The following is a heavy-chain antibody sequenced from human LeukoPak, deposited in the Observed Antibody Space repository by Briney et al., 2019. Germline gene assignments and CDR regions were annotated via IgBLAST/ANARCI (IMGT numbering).Heavy chain of an antibody. CDR2: ISSSSSYI. V-gene: IGHV3-21*01. Sequence: PGGSLRLSCAASGFTFSSYSMNWVRQAPAKGLEWVSSISSSSSYIYYADSVKGRFTISRDNAKNLLYLQMNSLRAEDTAVYYCARDPNGESSSDYWGQGTLVTVSS. CDR1: GFTFSSYS. CDR3: ARDPNGESSSDY. J-gene: IGHJ4*02. D-gene: IGHD3-16*02.